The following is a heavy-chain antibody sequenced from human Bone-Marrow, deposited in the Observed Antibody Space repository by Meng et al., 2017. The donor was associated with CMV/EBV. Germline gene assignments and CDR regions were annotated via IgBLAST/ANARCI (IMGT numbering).Heavy chain of an antibody. Sequence: ASVKVSCKASGYTFTGYYMHWVRQAPGQGLEWMGWINPNSGGTNYAQKFQGRVTMTRDTSISTAYMELSRLRSDDTAVYYCARKAGYCSSTSCHGLIGFDPWGQGTPVTVSS. D-gene: IGHD2-2*01. V-gene: IGHV1-2*02. CDR3: ARKAGYCSSTSCHGLIGFDP. J-gene: IGHJ5*02. CDR2: INPNSGGT. CDR1: GYTFTGYY.